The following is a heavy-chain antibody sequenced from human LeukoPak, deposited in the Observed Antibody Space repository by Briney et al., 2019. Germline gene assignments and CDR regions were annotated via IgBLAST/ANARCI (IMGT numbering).Heavy chain of an antibody. CDR2: IYHSGDT. J-gene: IGHJ4*02. D-gene: IGHD5-12*01. CDR3: AREGYSGHDFIY. Sequence: PSETLSLTCTVSGGSIGTYYRSWIRQPPGKGLEWIGYIYHSGDTKYNPSLKSRVTISVDTSKNQFSLRLRSVTAADTAVYYCAREGYSGHDFIYWGQGTLVTVSS. V-gene: IGHV4-59*01. CDR1: GGSIGTYY.